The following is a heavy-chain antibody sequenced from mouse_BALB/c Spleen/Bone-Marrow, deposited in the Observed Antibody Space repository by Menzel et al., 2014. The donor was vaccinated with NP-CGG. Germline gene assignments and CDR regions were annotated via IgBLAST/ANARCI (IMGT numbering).Heavy chain of an antibody. CDR3: ARFAY. V-gene: IGHV14-3*02. CDR2: IDPANGNT. J-gene: IGHJ3*01. CDR1: GFNIKDTY. Sequence: EVKLQESGAELVKPGASVRLPCTASGFNIKDTYMHWVKQRPEQGLEWIGRIDPANGNTKYDPKFQGKATITADTSSNTAYLQLSSLTSEDTAVYYCARFAYWGQGTLVTVSA.